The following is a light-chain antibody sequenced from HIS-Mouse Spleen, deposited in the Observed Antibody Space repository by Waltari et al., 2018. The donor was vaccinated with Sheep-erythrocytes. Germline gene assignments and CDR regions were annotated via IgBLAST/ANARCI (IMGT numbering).Light chain of an antibody. CDR1: SSDFGSYTL. J-gene: IGLJ3*02. Sequence: QSALTQPASVSGSPGQSITISCTGTSSDFGSYTLVPWYQPHPGKAPKLMIYEGSKRPSGVSDRFSGSKSGNTASLTISGLQAEDEADYYCCSYAGSSTPWVFGGGTKLTVL. V-gene: IGLV2-23*01. CDR2: EGS. CDR3: CSYAGSSTPWV.